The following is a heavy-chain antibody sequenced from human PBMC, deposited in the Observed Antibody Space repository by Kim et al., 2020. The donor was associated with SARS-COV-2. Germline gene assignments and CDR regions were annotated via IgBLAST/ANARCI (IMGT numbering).Heavy chain of an antibody. V-gene: IGHV4-59*13. CDR2: IYYSGST. D-gene: IGHD6-19*01. J-gene: IGHJ6*02. Sequence: SETLSLTCTVSGGSISSYYWSWIRQPPGKGLEWIGYIYYSGSTNYNPSLKSRVTISVDTSKNQFSLKLSSVTAADTAVYYCARSGSGWPHLYYYYYGMDVWGQGTTVTVSS. CDR3: ARSGSGWPHLYYYYYGMDV. CDR1: GGSISSYY.